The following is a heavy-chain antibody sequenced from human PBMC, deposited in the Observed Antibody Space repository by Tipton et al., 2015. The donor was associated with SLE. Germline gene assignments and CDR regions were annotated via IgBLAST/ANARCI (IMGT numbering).Heavy chain of an antibody. CDR2: IYYSGST. CDR1: GGSFSGYY. Sequence: TLSLTCAVYGGSFSGYYWSWIRQPPGKGLEWIGYIYYSGSTYYNPSLKSRVTISVDTSKNQFSLKLSSVTAADTAVYYCARVKPYSGSPRDAFDIWGQGTMVTVSS. CDR3: ARVKPYSGSPRDAFDI. J-gene: IGHJ3*02. V-gene: IGHV4-34*01. D-gene: IGHD1-26*01.